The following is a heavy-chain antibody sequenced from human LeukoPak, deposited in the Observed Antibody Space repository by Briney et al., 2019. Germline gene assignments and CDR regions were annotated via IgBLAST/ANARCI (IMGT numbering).Heavy chain of an antibody. Sequence: SETLSLTCTVSGGSISSSSYYWGWIRQPPGKGLEWIGSIYYSGSTYYNPSLKSRVTISVDTSKNQFSLKLRSVTAADTAVYYCARRSSSLKYYYYMEVWGKGITVTVSS. CDR1: GGSISSSSYY. J-gene: IGHJ6*03. CDR3: ARRSSSLKYYYYMEV. D-gene: IGHD6-13*01. CDR2: IYYSGST. V-gene: IGHV4-39*01.